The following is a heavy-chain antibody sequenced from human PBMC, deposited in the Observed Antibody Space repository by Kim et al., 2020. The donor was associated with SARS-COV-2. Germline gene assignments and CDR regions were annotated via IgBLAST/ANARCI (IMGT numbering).Heavy chain of an antibody. CDR3: ATRGVDTAMVSGNYYGMDV. V-gene: IGHV4-31*03. CDR2: IYYSGST. J-gene: IGHJ6*02. D-gene: IGHD5-18*01. CDR1: GGSISSGGYY. Sequence: SETLSLTCTVSGGSISSGGYYWSWIRQHPGKGLEWIGYIYYSGSTYYNPSLKSRVTISVDTSKNQFSLKLSSVTAADTAVYYCATRGVDTAMVSGNYYGMDVWGQGTTVTVSS.